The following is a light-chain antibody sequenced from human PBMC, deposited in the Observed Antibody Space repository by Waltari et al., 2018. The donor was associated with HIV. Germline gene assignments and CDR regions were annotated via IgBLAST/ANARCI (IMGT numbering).Light chain of an antibody. CDR2: QDD. CDR1: KLGDKY. J-gene: IGLJ2*01. Sequence: SYELTQPPSVSVSPGQTARITCSGNKLGDKYACWYQQKPGQSPVLVMYQDDRRPAGIPERVSVSNSGNTATLTISGTQAMDEADYYCQAWDRSTTVVFGGGTKVTVL. CDR3: QAWDRSTTVV. V-gene: IGLV3-1*01.